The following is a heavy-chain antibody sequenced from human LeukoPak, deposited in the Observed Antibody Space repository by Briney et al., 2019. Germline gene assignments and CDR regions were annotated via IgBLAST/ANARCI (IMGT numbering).Heavy chain of an antibody. Sequence: KASETLSLTCGVDGGSFSGYDWTWVRQPPGKGLEWIGQINYGGDTNYNPSLKGRVTISVDTSKNQFSLKLSSVTAADTAVYYCARALVDTAMVTAYYFDYWGQGTLVTVSS. J-gene: IGHJ4*02. CDR2: INYGGDT. V-gene: IGHV4-34*01. D-gene: IGHD5-18*01. CDR3: ARALVDTAMVTAYYFDY. CDR1: GGSFSGYD.